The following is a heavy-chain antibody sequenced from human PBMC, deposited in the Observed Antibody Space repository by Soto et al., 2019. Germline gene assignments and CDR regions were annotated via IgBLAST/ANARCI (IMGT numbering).Heavy chain of an antibody. Sequence: EVPLLESGGGLVQPGESLRLSCAFSGFIFGNYMMTWVRQAPGKGLEWVSTIRDGGESTYYADSVKGRFTISRDNSKNTLYLQMDSLGVEHTAVYYCAPQVYCSGGSCHYDAFDIRGQGTMVTVSS. CDR1: GFIFGNYM. CDR3: APQVYCSGGSCHYDAFDI. CDR2: IRDGGEST. V-gene: IGHV3-23*01. D-gene: IGHD2-15*01. J-gene: IGHJ3*02.